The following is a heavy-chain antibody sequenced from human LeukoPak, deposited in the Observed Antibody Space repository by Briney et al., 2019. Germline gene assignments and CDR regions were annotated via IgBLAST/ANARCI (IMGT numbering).Heavy chain of an antibody. D-gene: IGHD3-16*02. CDR1: GGSFSGYY. CDR2: INHSGST. V-gene: IGHV4-34*01. Sequence: SETLSLTCAVYGGSFSGYYWSWIRQPPGKGLEWIGEINHSGSTNYNPSLKSRVTISVDTSKNQFSLKLSSVTAADTAVYYCARGRVYVWGSYRPYNWFDPRGQGTLVTVSS. J-gene: IGHJ5*02. CDR3: ARGRVYVWGSYRPYNWFDP.